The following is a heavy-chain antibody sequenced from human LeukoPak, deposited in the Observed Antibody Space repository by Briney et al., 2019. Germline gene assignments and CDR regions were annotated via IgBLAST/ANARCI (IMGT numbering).Heavy chain of an antibody. CDR3: AKDIAVAGSGGDAFDI. CDR2: ISGGGGST. CDR1: GFTFSSYA. V-gene: IGHV3-23*01. J-gene: IGHJ3*02. Sequence: GGSLRLSWAASGFTFSSYAMSWVRQAPGKGLEWVSAISGGGGSTYYADSVKGRFTISRDNSKNTLYLQMNSLRAEETAVYYCAKDIAVAGSGGDAFDIWGQGTMVTVSS. D-gene: IGHD6-19*01.